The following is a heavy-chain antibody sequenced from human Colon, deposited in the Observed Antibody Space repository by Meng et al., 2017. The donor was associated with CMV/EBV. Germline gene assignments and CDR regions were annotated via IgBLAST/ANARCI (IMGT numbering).Heavy chain of an antibody. CDR1: GFTFRTSW. J-gene: IGHJ4*02. D-gene: IGHD3-16*01. CDR2: INSDGSSL. Sequence: GSLRLSCAASGFTFRTSWIHWVRQAPGKGLVWVSRINSDGSSLSYADFVKGRFTTSRDNAKNTVYLQMNNVTADDTALYYCAREDFTTSSYDSWGQGTLVTVSS. V-gene: IGHV3-74*01. CDR3: AREDFTTSSYDS.